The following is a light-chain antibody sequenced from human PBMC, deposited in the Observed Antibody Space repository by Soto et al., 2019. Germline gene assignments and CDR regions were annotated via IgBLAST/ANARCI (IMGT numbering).Light chain of an antibody. J-gene: IGKJ4*01. CDR2: SAS. CDR1: QAMSTY. CDR3: QQLNGYQLA. Sequence: DIQLTQSPSFLSAFVGETVTITCRASQAMSTYLAWYQQKPGKVPKLLIRSASTLQSGVPTRFSGGGSGTEFTLTISTLQPDDSGIYYCQQLNGYQLAFGGGTNVEIE. V-gene: IGKV1-9*01.